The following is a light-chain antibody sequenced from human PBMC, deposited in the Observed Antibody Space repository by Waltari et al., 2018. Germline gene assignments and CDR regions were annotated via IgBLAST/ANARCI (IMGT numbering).Light chain of an antibody. Sequence: IVLTQSPGTLSLSLGERPTGSCRASQSVSRALAWYQQKPGQAPRLLIYGASTRATGIPDRFSGSGSGTDFSLTISRLEPEDFAVYYCQHYLRLPVTFGQGTTVEI. J-gene: IGKJ1*01. V-gene: IGKV3-20*01. CDR2: GAS. CDR1: QSVSRA. CDR3: QHYLRLPVT.